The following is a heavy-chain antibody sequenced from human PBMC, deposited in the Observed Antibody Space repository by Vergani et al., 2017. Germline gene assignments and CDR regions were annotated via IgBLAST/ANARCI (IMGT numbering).Heavy chain of an antibody. V-gene: IGHV3-21*01. J-gene: IGHJ4*02. Sequence: EVQLVESGGGLVKPGGSLRLSCAASGFTFSSYSMNWVRQAPGKGLEWVSSISSSSSYIYYADSVKGRFTISRDKAKNSLYLQMNSLRAEDTAVYYCARDLFYYDSSGYYSGLFDYWGQGTLVTVSS. CDR1: GFTFSSYS. CDR3: ARDLFYYDSSGYYSGLFDY. CDR2: ISSSSSYI. D-gene: IGHD3-22*01.